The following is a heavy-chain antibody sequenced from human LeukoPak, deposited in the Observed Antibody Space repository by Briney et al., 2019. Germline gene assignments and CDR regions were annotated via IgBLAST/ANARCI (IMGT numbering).Heavy chain of an antibody. J-gene: IGHJ2*01. Sequence: GGSLRLSCAASGFTFSSDWRNWARQAPGEGLEWVSGISSSGSGGNTYYADSVKGRFTISRDSSKNTLFLHMNTLRAEDTAIYYCAKDRTVGASYWYFDLWGRGTLVTVSS. CDR1: GFTFSSDW. CDR3: AKDRTVGASYWYFDL. CDR2: ISSSGSGGNT. D-gene: IGHD1-26*01. V-gene: IGHV3-23*01.